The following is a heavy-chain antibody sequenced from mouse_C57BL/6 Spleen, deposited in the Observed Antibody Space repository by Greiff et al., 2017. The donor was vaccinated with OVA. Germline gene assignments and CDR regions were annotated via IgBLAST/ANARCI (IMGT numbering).Heavy chain of an antibody. CDR1: GYSFTGYF. V-gene: IGHV1-20*01. J-gene: IGHJ2*01. CDR3: ARGGNYYGSLYYFDY. Sequence: EVQLQQSGPELVKPGDSVKISCKASGYSFTGYFMNWVMQSHGKSLEWIGRINPYNGDTFYNQKFKGKATLTVDKSSSTAHMELRSLTSEDSAVYYCARGGNYYGSLYYFDYWGKGTTLTVSS. CDR2: INPYNGDT. D-gene: IGHD1-1*01.